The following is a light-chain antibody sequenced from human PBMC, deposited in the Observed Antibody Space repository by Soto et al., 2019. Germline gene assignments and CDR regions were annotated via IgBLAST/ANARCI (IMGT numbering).Light chain of an antibody. CDR1: QSISSW. Sequence: DIQMTQSPSTLSASVGDRVTITCRASQSISSWLAWYQQKPGKAPKLLIYKASSLESGVPSRFSGSGSGTEFTLTISSLQPDGLATYYCQQYNRFPTFGQGTKVEIK. CDR3: QQYNRFPT. J-gene: IGKJ1*01. V-gene: IGKV1-5*03. CDR2: KAS.